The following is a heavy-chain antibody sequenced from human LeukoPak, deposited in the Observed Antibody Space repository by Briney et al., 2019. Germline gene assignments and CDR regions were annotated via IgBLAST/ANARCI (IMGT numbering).Heavy chain of an antibody. D-gene: IGHD1-20*01. J-gene: IGHJ3*02. CDR1: GFTFSSYG. CDR3: AKDQFMTGTTYGAFDI. CDR2: ISYDGSNK. Sequence: GGSLRLSCAASGFTFSSYGMHWVRQAPGKGLEWVAVISYDGSNKYYADSVKGRFTISRDNSKNTLYLQMNSLRAEDTAVYYCAKDQFMTGTTYGAFDIWGQGTMVTVSS. V-gene: IGHV3-30*18.